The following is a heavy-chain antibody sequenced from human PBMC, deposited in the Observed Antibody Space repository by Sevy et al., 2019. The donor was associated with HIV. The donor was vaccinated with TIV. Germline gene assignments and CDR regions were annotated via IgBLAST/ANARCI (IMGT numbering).Heavy chain of an antibody. CDR3: ARDLGPYCSGGSCSLDY. CDR2: IYYSGST. CDR1: GGSISSYY. J-gene: IGHJ4*02. Sequence: SETLSLTCTVSGGSISSYYWSWIRQPPGKGLEWIGYIYYSGSTNYNPSLKSRVTISVDTSKNQFSLKLGSVTAAETAVYYCARDLGPYCSGGSCSLDYWGQGTLVTVSS. V-gene: IGHV4-59*01. D-gene: IGHD2-15*01.